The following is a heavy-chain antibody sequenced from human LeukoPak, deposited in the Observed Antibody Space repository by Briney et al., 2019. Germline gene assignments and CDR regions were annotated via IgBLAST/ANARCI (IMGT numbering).Heavy chain of an antibody. V-gene: IGHV3-23*01. CDR2: ISGSGGST. D-gene: IGHD7-27*01. J-gene: IGHJ5*02. Sequence: PGGSLRLSCAASGFTFSSYAMSWVRQAPGKGLVWVSAISGSGGSTYYADSVKGRFTISRDNSKNTLYLQMNGLRAEDTAVYYCAKDPAWGSGWFDPWGQGTLVTVSS. CDR1: GFTFSSYA. CDR3: AKDPAWGSGWFDP.